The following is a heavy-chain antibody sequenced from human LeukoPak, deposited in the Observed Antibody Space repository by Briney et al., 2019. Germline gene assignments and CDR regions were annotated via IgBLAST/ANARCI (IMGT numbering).Heavy chain of an antibody. V-gene: IGHV3-30*18. CDR2: ISYDGSNK. J-gene: IGHJ2*01. CDR3: TKDRNGDYPYWYFDL. D-gene: IGHD4-17*01. CDR1: GFTFSTYG. Sequence: GRSLRLSCADSGFTFSTYGMHWVRQAPGKGLEWVAVISYDGSNKYYADSVKGRFTISRDNSKNTLYLQMSSLRAEDTAVYYCTKDRNGDYPYWYFDLWGRGTLVTVSS.